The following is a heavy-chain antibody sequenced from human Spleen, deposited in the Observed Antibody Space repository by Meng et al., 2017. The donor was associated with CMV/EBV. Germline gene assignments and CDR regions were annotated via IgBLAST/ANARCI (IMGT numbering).Heavy chain of an antibody. V-gene: IGHV1-18*01. D-gene: IGHD6-19*01. CDR1: GGTFSSYG. CDR2: INPNSGDT. J-gene: IGHJ6*02. CDR3: ARDRGWLAVDGGMDV. Sequence: ASVKVSCKASGGTFSSYGINWVRQAPGQGLEWMGWINPNSGDTSYAQKFQGRVTMTTDTSTSTAYMELRSLRSDDTAVYYCARDRGWLAVDGGMDVWGQGTTVTVSS.